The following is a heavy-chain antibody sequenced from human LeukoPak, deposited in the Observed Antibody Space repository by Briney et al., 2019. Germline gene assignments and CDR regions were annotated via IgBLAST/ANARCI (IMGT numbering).Heavy chain of an antibody. Sequence: PGGPLRLSCAASGFTVSSNYMSWVRQAPGTGLEWVANINQDGSEKYYVDSVKGRFTISRDNAKNSVYLQMNSLRVDDTAVYYCASRRGANRPPPLDFWGQGTLVTVSS. CDR1: GFTVSSNY. CDR3: ASRRGANRPPPLDF. D-gene: IGHD4/OR15-4a*01. J-gene: IGHJ4*02. CDR2: INQDGSEK. V-gene: IGHV3-7*01.